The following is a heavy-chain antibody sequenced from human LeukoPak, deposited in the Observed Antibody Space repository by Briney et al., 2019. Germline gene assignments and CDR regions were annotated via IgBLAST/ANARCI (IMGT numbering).Heavy chain of an antibody. V-gene: IGHV3-23*01. J-gene: IGHJ6*03. Sequence: GSLRLSCAASGFTFSSYAMSWVRQAPGKGLEWVSAFSGSGGDTYYADSVKGRFTISRDNSKNTLYLQMNSLRADDTAVYYCAKRRGLELTYYYYMDVWGKGTTVTVSS. CDR2: FSGSGGDT. CDR1: GFTFSSYA. CDR3: AKRRGLELTYYYYMDV. D-gene: IGHD1-7*01.